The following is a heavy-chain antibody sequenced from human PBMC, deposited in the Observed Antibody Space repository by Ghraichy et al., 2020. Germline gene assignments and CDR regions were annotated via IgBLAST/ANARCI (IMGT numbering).Heavy chain of an antibody. CDR1: GGSISSTYY. CDR3: ARISDYGGYYFDY. V-gene: IGHV4-39*01. D-gene: IGHD4-17*01. CDR2: IYYSGST. Sequence: SETLSLTCTVSGGSISSTYYWCLLRQPPGKLLEWIGIIYYSGSTYYNPSLQSRLTISLDTSKNQFSLQLSSVTAADTALYYCARISDYGGYYFDYWGQGTLVTVSS. J-gene: IGHJ4*02.